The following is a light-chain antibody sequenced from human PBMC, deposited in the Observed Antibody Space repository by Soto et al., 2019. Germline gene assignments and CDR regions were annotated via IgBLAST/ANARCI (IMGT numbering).Light chain of an antibody. Sequence: ESVLTQSPGTLSLSRGERATLSCRASQSVGSSYLAWYQQKPGQAPRLLIFGASNRAAGIPDRFSGSGSGTYFTLTSNRLEPEDFAVYYCQQYGGSPGTFVQGPKVEIK. V-gene: IGKV3-20*01. CDR2: GAS. J-gene: IGKJ1*01. CDR1: QSVGSSY. CDR3: QQYGGSPGT.